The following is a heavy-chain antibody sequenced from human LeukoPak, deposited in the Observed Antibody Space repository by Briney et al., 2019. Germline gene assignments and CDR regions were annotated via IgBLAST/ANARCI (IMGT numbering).Heavy chain of an antibody. CDR3: TRRYNYDSSGYYYVRDAFDI. CDR1: GFTFSSYA. Sequence: GGSLRLSCAASGFTFSSYAMSWVRQAPGKGLEWVGFIRSKAYGGTTKNAASVKGRFTISRDDSRSIAYLQMNSLKTEDTAVYYCTRRYNYDSSGYYYVRDAFDIWGQGTMVTVSS. J-gene: IGHJ3*02. V-gene: IGHV3-49*04. D-gene: IGHD3-22*01. CDR2: IRSKAYGGTT.